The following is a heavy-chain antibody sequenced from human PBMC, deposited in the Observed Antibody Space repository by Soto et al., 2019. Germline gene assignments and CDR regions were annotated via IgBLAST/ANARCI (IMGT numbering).Heavy chain of an antibody. V-gene: IGHV3-21*01. CDR2: ISSTRTYI. D-gene: IGHD2-21*01. J-gene: IGHJ5*02. Sequence: GGSLRLPCAASGFIFSSYSMNWVRQAPGKGLEWVSSISSTRTYIYYADSVKGRFTISRDNAKNSLYLQMNSLRAEDTAIYYCARDLCCGGECYQNWFDPWGQGTLVTVSS. CDR3: ARDLCCGGECYQNWFDP. CDR1: GFIFSSYS.